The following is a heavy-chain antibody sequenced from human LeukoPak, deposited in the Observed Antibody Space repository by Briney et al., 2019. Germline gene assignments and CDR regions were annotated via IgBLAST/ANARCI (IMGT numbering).Heavy chain of an antibody. CDR3: ARGQRGYRPGMLI. J-gene: IGHJ3*02. D-gene: IGHD5-18*01. V-gene: IGHV4-34*01. CDR2: INHSGST. Sequence: PSETLSLTCAVYGGSFSGYYWSWIRQPPGKGLEWIGEINHSGSTNYNPSLKSRVTISVDTSKNQFSLKLSSVTAADTAVYYCARGQRGYRPGMLIWGQGTMVTVSS. CDR1: GGSFSGYY.